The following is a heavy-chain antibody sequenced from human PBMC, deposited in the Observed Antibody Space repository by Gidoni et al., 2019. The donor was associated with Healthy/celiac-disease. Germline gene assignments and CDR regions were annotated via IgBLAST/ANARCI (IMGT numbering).Heavy chain of an antibody. Sequence: EVQLLESGGGWVQPGGSLRLSCAASGFTVSSYAMSWVRQAPGKGLEWVSAISVSGGSTYSAASVKGRFTISRDNSKNTLYLQMNSLRAEDTAVYYCAKRPYGDYGEDYFDYWGQGTLVTVSS. CDR2: ISVSGGST. D-gene: IGHD4-17*01. V-gene: IGHV3-23*01. CDR3: AKRPYGDYGEDYFDY. CDR1: GFTVSSYA. J-gene: IGHJ4*02.